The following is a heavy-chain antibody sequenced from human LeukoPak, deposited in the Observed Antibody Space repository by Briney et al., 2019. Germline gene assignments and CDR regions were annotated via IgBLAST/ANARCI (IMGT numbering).Heavy chain of an antibody. V-gene: IGHV4-28*03. CDR1: GYSISSSNW. J-gene: IGHJ4*02. CDR3: ARGPRQWLVVIDY. Sequence: PSETLSLTCAVSGYSISSSNWWGWFRQPPGKGLEWIGYIYYSGSAYYNTSLNSRVTMSVDTSKNQFSLKLSSVTAADTAVYYCARGPRQWLVVIDYWGQGTLVTVSS. D-gene: IGHD6-19*01. CDR2: IYYSGSA.